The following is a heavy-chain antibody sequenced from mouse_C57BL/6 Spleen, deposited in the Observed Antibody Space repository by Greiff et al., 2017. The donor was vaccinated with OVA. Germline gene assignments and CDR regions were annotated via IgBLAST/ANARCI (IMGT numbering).Heavy chain of an antibody. J-gene: IGHJ2*01. Sequence: QVQLKESGPELVKPGASVKISCKASGYAFSSSWMNWVKQRPGKGLEWIGRIYPGDGDTNYNGKFQGKATLTADKSSSTAYMQLSSLASEDSAVYFWARWSTDYWGQGTTLTVSS. CDR3: ARWSTDY. CDR1: GYAFSSSW. D-gene: IGHD5-1*01. CDR2: IYPGDGDT. V-gene: IGHV1-82*01.